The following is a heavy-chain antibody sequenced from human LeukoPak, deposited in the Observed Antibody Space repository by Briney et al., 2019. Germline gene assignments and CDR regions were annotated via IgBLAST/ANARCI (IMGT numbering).Heavy chain of an antibody. CDR3: ARGRYSSSPPPAKNWFDP. CDR1: GFTFSSYS. V-gene: IGHV3-21*01. Sequence: GGSLRLSCEASGFTFSSYSMNWVRQAPGKGLEGVSSLSSSSSYIYYADSVKGRFTISRDNAKNSLYLQMNSLRAEDTAVYYCARGRYSSSPPPAKNWFDPWGQGTLVTVSS. D-gene: IGHD6-6*01. J-gene: IGHJ5*02. CDR2: LSSSSSYI.